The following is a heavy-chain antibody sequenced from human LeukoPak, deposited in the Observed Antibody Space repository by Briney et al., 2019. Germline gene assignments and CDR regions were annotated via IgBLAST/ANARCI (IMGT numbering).Heavy chain of an antibody. Sequence: GGSLRLSCAASGFTVSSHYMSWVRQAPGKGLEWVSVIYSGGGTTYYADSVKGRFTISRDNSRNTLYLQMNSLRAEDTVVYYCARDSGDIPFDYWGQGTLVTVSS. D-gene: IGHD2-15*01. CDR2: IYSGGGTT. J-gene: IGHJ4*02. CDR3: ARDSGDIPFDY. V-gene: IGHV3-53*01. CDR1: GFTVSSHY.